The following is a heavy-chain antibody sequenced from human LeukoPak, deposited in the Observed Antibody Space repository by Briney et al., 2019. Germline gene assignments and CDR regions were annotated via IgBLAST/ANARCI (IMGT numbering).Heavy chain of an antibody. CDR2: ISGSGGST. Sequence: GGSLRLSCAASGFTFSSYAMSWVRQAPGKGLEWVSAISGSGGSTYCADSVKGRFTISRDNSKNTLYLQMNSLRAEDTAVYYCAKVGISVAAAGSAEYFQHWGQGTLVTVSS. CDR1: GFTFSSYA. D-gene: IGHD6-13*01. V-gene: IGHV3-23*01. J-gene: IGHJ1*01. CDR3: AKVGISVAAAGSAEYFQH.